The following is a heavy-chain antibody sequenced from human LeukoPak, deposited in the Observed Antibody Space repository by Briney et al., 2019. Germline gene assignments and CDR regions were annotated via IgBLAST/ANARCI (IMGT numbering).Heavy chain of an antibody. CDR1: GFTFDNYA. Sequence: GRSLRLSCAASGFTFDNYAMHWVRQAPGKGLEWVSSISWNSGSIGYADSVKGRFTISRDNAKNSLYLQMNSLRAEDTALYYCAKVYYSSGWYRLDYWGQGTLVTVSS. D-gene: IGHD6-19*01. CDR2: ISWNSGSI. V-gene: IGHV3-9*01. CDR3: AKVYYSSGWYRLDY. J-gene: IGHJ4*02.